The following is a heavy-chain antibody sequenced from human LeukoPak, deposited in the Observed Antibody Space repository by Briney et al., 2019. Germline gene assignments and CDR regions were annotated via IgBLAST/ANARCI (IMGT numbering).Heavy chain of an antibody. CDR2: FDPEDGET. CDR3: AADRKIAAIEY. CDR1: GYTLNESS. D-gene: IGHD6-13*01. Sequence: GASVKVSCKVSGYTLNESSMHWVRQAPGKGLEWMGGFDPEDGETIYAQRFQGRVSMTEDTSTDTAYMELSSLRSEDTAVYYCAADRKIAAIEYWGQGTLATVSS. J-gene: IGHJ4*02. V-gene: IGHV1-24*01.